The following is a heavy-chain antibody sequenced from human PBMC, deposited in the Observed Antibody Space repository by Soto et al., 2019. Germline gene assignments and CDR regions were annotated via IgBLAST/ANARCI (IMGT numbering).Heavy chain of an antibody. CDR3: ARDAPPPELRFLEWHNYDYNGMDV. V-gene: IGHV1-18*01. CDR2: ISCYNGKT. J-gene: IGHJ6*02. D-gene: IGHD3-3*01. CDR1: GYSFTAYG. Sequence: ASVKVSCKTSGYSFTAYGISWVRQAPGQGLEWMGWISCYNGKTKYAQKVQGRVTMTTDTSTSTAYMEVRSLRSDDTTIYYCARDAPPPELRFLEWHNYDYNGMDVWGQGTTVTVSS.